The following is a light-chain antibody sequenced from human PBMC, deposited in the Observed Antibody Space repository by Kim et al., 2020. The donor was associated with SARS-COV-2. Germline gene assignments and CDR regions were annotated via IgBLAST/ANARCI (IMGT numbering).Light chain of an antibody. J-gene: IGLJ1*01. CDR2: EAT. V-gene: IGLV2-23*01. CDR3: CSYTRGRTYV. Sequence: QSALTQPASVSGSPGQSITISCTGTTNDVGNSNVVSWYQQYPGGVPQLIIYEATKRPSGVSNRFSGSKSGNTASLTISGLQPEDEADYHCCSYTRGRTYVFGTGTKVTVL. CDR1: TNDVGNSNV.